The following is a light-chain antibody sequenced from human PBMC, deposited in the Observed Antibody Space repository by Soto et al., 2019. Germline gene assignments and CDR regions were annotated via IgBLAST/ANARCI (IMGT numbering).Light chain of an antibody. CDR3: QQYHNWPWT. V-gene: IGKV1-5*03. J-gene: IGKJ1*01. CDR1: QTISSW. Sequence: DIQMTQSPSTLSGSVGDRVTITCRASQTISSWLAWYQQKPGKAPKLLIYKASTLKSGVPSRFSGSGSGTGFTLTISSLQSEDFAVYYCQQYHNWPWTFGQGTKVDNK. CDR2: KAS.